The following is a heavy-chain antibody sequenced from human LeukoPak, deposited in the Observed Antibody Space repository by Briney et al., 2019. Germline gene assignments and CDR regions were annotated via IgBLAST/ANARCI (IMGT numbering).Heavy chain of an antibody. V-gene: IGHV3-23*01. Sequence: GGSLRLSCAASGFTFSSYAVSWVRQAPGKGLEWVSAISGSGGSTYYADSVKGRFTISRDNSKNTLYLQMNSLRAEDTAVYYCARDPEDFWSGYLREWGQGTLVTVSS. CDR3: ARDPEDFWSGYLRE. CDR2: ISGSGGST. J-gene: IGHJ4*02. CDR1: GFTFSSYA. D-gene: IGHD3-3*01.